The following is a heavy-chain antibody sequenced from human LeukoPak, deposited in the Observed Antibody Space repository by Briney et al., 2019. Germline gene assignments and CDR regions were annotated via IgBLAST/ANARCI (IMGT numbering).Heavy chain of an antibody. Sequence: PGGSLRLSCAASGFTFSDYYMSWIRQAPGKGLEWVSYISSSGSTIYYADSVKGRFTISRDNAKNSLYLQMNSLRAEDTAVYYCARSTYYYDSSGYYYPDAFDIWGQGTMVTVSS. CDR1: GFTFSDYY. CDR3: ARSTYYYDSSGYYYPDAFDI. D-gene: IGHD3-22*01. V-gene: IGHV3-11*01. CDR2: ISSSGSTI. J-gene: IGHJ3*02.